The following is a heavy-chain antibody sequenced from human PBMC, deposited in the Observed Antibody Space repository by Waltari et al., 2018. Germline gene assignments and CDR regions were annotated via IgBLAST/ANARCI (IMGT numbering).Heavy chain of an antibody. D-gene: IGHD3-22*01. V-gene: IGHV3-48*01. CDR3: ARVTPTYYYDSSGYYSFDI. Sequence: EVQLVESGGGLVQPGGSLRLSCAASGFTFSSYSMNWVRQAPGKGLEWVSYISSSSSTISYADSVKGRFTISRDNAKKSRYRQMNSLRAEDTAVYYGARVTPTYYYDSSGYYSFDIWCQGTMVTVSS. CDR2: ISSSSSTI. CDR1: GFTFSSYS. J-gene: IGHJ3*02.